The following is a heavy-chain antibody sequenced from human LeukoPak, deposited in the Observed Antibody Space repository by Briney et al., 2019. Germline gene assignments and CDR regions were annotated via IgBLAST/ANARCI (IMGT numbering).Heavy chain of an antibody. V-gene: IGHV3-33*01. CDR3: ARDFQDVYYYDSSGYYPEYYFDY. J-gene: IGHJ4*02. CDR1: GFTFSSYG. CDR2: IWYDGSNK. Sequence: GRSLRLSCAASGFTFSSYGMHWVRQAPGKGLEWVAVIWYDGSNKYYADSVKGRFTISRDNSKNTLYLQMNSLRAEDTAVYYCARDFQDVYYYDSSGYYPEYYFDYWGQGSLVADSS. D-gene: IGHD3-22*01.